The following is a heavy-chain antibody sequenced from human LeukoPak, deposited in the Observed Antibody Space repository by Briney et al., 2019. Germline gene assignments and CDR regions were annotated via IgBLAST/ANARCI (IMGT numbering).Heavy chain of an antibody. CDR1: GFTFSNYW. Sequence: GGSLRLSCAASGFTFSNYWMHWVRQVPGKGLVWVSRIKSDGSSTTYADSVKGRFTVSRDNAENTLYLQMNSLRAEDTAVYYCATSQYYDSSGYRAFDIWGQGTMVAVSS. CDR3: ATSQYYDSSGYRAFDI. J-gene: IGHJ3*02. V-gene: IGHV3-74*01. CDR2: IKSDGSST. D-gene: IGHD3-22*01.